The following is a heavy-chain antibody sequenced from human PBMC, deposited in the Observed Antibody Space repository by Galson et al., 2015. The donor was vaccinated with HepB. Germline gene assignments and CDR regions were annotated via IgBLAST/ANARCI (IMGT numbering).Heavy chain of an antibody. V-gene: IGHV1-69*13. CDR1: GGTFSSYA. J-gene: IGHJ3*02. CDR3: ASLGYCSSTSCYPDAFDI. CDR2: IITIFGTA. Sequence: SVKVSCKASGGTFSSYAISWVRQAPGQGLEWMGGIITIFGTANYAQKFQGRVTITADESTSTAYMELSSLRSEDTAVYYCASLGYCSSTSCYPDAFDIWGKGTMFTVSS. D-gene: IGHD2-2*01.